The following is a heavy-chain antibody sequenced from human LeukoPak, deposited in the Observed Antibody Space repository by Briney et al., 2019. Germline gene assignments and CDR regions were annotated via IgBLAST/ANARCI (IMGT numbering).Heavy chain of an antibody. CDR1: GGSFSGYY. Sequence: SETLPLTCAVYGGSFSGYYRSWIRQPPGKGLEWIGEINHSGSTNYNPSLKSRVTISVDTSKNQFSLKLRSVTAADTAVYYCARGRGYNSFDYWGQGTLVTVSS. V-gene: IGHV4-34*01. CDR3: ARGRGYNSFDY. D-gene: IGHD5-24*01. J-gene: IGHJ4*02. CDR2: INHSGST.